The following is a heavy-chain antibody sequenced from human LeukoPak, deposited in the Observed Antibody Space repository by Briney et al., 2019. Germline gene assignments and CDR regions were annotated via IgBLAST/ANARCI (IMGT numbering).Heavy chain of an antibody. J-gene: IGHJ4*02. V-gene: IGHV1-46*04. Sequence: ASVKVSCKASGYKFTSHYIHWVRQAPGQGLEWMGIINPTSGDTVFAQKLQGRVTMTRDTFTSTVYMELSSLRSDDTAIYYCARDRSGSSPFDYWGQGTLVTISS. CDR2: INPTSGDT. CDR3: ARDRSGSSPFDY. CDR1: GYKFTSHY. D-gene: IGHD1-26*01.